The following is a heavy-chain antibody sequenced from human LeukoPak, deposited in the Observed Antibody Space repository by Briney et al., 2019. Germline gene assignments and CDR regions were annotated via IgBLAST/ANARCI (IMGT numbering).Heavy chain of an antibody. CDR1: CGSFSGYY. CDR3: ARGLPKRYYYDSSGYYY. CDR2: LNHSGST. J-gene: IGHJ4*02. Sequence: SETLSLTCAVYCGSFSGYYWSWIRQPPGPLLEWFGELNHSGSTNYNPSLKSRVTISVDTSKNQFSLKLSSVTAADTAVYYCARGLPKRYYYDSSGYYYWGQGTLVTVSS. D-gene: IGHD3-22*01. V-gene: IGHV4-34*01.